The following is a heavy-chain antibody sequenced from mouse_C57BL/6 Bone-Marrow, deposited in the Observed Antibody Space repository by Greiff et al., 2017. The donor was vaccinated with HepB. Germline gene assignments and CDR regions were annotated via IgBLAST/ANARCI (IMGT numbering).Heavy chain of an antibody. CDR2: IHPNSGST. Sequence: QVQLQQPGAELVKPGASVKLSCKASGYTFTSYWMHWVKQRPGQGLEWIGMIHPNSGSTNYNEKFKSKATLTVDKSSSTAYMQLSSLTSEDSAVYYCARSGRWLLYWYFDVWGTGTTVTVSS. J-gene: IGHJ1*03. CDR3: ARSGRWLLYWYFDV. V-gene: IGHV1-64*01. CDR1: GYTFTSYW. D-gene: IGHD2-3*01.